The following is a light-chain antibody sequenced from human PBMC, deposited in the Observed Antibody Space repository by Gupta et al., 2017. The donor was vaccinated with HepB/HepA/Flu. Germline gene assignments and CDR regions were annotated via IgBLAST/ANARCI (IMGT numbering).Light chain of an antibody. CDR2: DVS. CDR3: SSYTSSSINYV. Sequence: QSALTQPASVSGSPGQSITISCTGTSSDVGCYNYVSWYQQYPGKAPKLMIYDVSNRPSGVSNRFSGSKSGNTASLTISGLQAEDEADYYCSSYTSSSINYVFGTGTKVTVL. J-gene: IGLJ1*01. V-gene: IGLV2-14*01. CDR1: SSDVGCYNY.